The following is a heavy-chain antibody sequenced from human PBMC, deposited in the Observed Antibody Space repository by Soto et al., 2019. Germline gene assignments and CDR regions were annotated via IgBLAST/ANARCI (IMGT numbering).Heavy chain of an antibody. CDR3: ARAVAPYFGTWFDP. CDR2: ISHTGST. CDR1: GGSITSGNSYS. V-gene: IGHV4-30-2*01. D-gene: IGHD3-10*01. Sequence: QLQLQESGSGLVKPSQTLSLTCAVSGGSITSGNSYSWSWIRQPPGKGLEWIGSISHTGSTSYNPSLKCRLPMSVDKSKNQFSLRLSSVTAADMAVYYCARAVAPYFGTWFDPWGQGILVTVSS. J-gene: IGHJ5*02.